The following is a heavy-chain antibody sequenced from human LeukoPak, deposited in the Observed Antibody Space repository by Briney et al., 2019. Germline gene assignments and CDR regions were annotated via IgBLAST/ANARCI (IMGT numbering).Heavy chain of an antibody. Sequence: ASVKVSCKASGYTLTSYDINWVRQATGQGLEWMGWMNPNSGNTGYAQKFQGRVTMTRSTSISTAYMELSSLRSEDTAVYYCARDLYRYSVTSDRPEDYWGQGTLVTVSS. V-gene: IGHV1-8*01. CDR2: MNPNSGNT. J-gene: IGHJ4*02. CDR1: GYTLTSYD. CDR3: ARDLYRYSVTSDRPEDY. D-gene: IGHD4-17*01.